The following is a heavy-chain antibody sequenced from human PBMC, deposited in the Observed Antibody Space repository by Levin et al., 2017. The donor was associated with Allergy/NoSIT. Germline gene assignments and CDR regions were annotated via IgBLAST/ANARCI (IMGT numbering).Heavy chain of an antibody. D-gene: IGHD3-3*01. J-gene: IGHJ5*02. Sequence: SCTVSGGSISSSSYYWGWIRQPPGKGLEWIGSIYYSGSTYYNPSLKSRVTISVDTSKNQFSLKLSSVTAADTAVYYCARPRLRTIFGPSWFDPWGQGTLVTVSS. CDR1: GGSISSSSYY. CDR3: ARPRLRTIFGPSWFDP. CDR2: IYYSGST. V-gene: IGHV4-39*01.